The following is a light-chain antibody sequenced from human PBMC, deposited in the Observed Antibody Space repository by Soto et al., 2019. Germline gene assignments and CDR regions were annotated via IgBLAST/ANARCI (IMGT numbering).Light chain of an antibody. Sequence: QSALTQPASVSGSPGQSITISCTGTSSDIGVYDYVSWYQQHPGKAPKLIIYEVTNRPSGLSNRFSGSKSDNTASLTISGLQAEDEADYYCQSYDSNTVVFGGGTKLTVL. J-gene: IGLJ2*01. V-gene: IGLV2-14*01. CDR3: QSYDSNTVV. CDR2: EVT. CDR1: SSDIGVYDY.